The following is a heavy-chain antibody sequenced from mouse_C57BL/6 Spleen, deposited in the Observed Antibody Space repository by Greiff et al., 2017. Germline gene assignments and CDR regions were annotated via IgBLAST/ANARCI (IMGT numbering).Heavy chain of an antibody. V-gene: IGHV1-69*01. J-gene: IGHJ4*01. CDR2: IDPSDSYT. Sequence: QVQLQQPGAELVMPGASVKLSCKASGYTFTSYWMHWVKQRPGQGLEWIGEIDPSDSYTNYNQKFKGKSTLTVDKSSSTAYMQLSSLTSEDSAVYNCARGGYSNYALEYWGQGTSVTLSS. CDR3: ARGGYSNYALEY. D-gene: IGHD2-5*01. CDR1: GYTFTSYW.